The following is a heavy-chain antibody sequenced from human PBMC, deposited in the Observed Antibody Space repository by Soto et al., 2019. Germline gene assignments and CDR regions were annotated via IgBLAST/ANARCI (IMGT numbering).Heavy chain of an antibody. CDR3: AKVFDYGGGRYYFDY. J-gene: IGHJ4*02. CDR1: GFTFDDYG. D-gene: IGHD4-17*01. V-gene: IGHV3-20*01. CDR2: INWNGGST. Sequence: VQLVESGGGVVRPGGSLRLSCAASGFTFDDYGMSWVRQAPGKGLEWVSGINWNGGSTGYADSVKGRFTISRDNAKNSLYLQITSLRAEDTALSHCAKVFDYGGGRYYFDYWGQGTLATVSS.